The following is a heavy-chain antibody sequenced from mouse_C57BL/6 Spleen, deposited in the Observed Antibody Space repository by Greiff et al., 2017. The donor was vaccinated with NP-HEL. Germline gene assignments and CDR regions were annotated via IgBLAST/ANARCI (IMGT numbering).Heavy chain of an antibody. V-gene: IGHV5-6*01. CDR1: GFTFSSYG. J-gene: IGHJ3*01. CDR3: ARSYDYDFAY. CDR2: ISSGGSYT. D-gene: IGHD2-4*01. Sequence: EVQLVESGGDLVKPGGSLKLSCAASGFTFSSYGMSWVRQTPDKRLEWVATISSGGSYTYYPDSVKGRFTISRDNAKNTLYLQMSSLKSEDTAMYYCARSYDYDFAYWGQGTLVTVSA.